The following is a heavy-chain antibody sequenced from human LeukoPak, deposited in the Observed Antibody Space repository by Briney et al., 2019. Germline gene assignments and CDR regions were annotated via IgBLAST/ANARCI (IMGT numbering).Heavy chain of an antibody. Sequence: SETLSLTCAVYGGSFSGYYWSWIRQPPGKGLEWIGEINHSGSTNYNPSLKSRVTISVDTSKNQFSLKLSSVTAADTAVYYCAREGEANWFDPWAQGTLVTVSS. CDR2: INHSGST. D-gene: IGHD3-16*01. V-gene: IGHV4-34*01. CDR1: GGSFSGYY. J-gene: IGHJ5*02. CDR3: AREGEANWFDP.